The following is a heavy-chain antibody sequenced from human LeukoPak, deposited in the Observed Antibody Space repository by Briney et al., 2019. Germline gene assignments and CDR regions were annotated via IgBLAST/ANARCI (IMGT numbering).Heavy chain of an antibody. CDR2: FYPGDSDI. Sequence: GESLKISCKGSGYSFTNYWIGWVRQMPGKGLEWMGIFYPGDSDIKYSPSFQGHVTISVDKSITTAYLQWSSLKASDTATYYCARHFGRGASNVDYWGQGTLVTVSS. CDR3: ARHFGRGASNVDY. CDR1: GYSFTNYW. V-gene: IGHV5-51*01. J-gene: IGHJ4*02. D-gene: IGHD4-11*01.